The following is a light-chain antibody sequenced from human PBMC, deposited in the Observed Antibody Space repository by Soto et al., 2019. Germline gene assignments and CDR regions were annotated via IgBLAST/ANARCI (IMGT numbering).Light chain of an antibody. CDR3: ETWYSNTHKV. Sequence: QSVLTQSSSASASLGSSVKLTCILSSGHSTYIIAWHQQPPGKAPRFLMTLDRSGSYNRGSGVPDRFSGSSAGADRYLTISNLQFEDEGDYYCETWYSNTHKVFGGGTKLPVL. CDR2: LDRSGSY. J-gene: IGLJ3*02. CDR1: SGHSTYI. V-gene: IGLV4-60*02.